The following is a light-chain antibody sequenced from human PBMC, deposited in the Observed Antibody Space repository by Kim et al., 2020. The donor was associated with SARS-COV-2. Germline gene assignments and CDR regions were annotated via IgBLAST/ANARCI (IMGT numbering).Light chain of an antibody. CDR3: QAWDSSTVV. V-gene: IGLV3-1*01. CDR1: KLGDKY. CDR2: QDS. J-gene: IGLJ2*01. Sequence: VSPGQTHSRTCSGDKLGDKYACWYQQKPGQSPVLVIYQDSKRPSGIPERFSGSNAGNTATLTISGTQAMDEADYYCQAWDSSTVVFGGGTQLTVL.